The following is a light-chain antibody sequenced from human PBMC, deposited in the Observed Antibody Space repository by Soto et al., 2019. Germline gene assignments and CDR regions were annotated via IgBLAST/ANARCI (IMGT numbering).Light chain of an antibody. V-gene: IGKV1-39*01. Sequence: DIQMTQSPATLSASVGDRXXIXXXASQNINTWLAWYQQKPGKAPKLLIYAASSLQTGVPSRFSGSGSGTDFTLTISSLQPEDSATYYCQQSYGIPRTFGQGTKVDIK. J-gene: IGKJ1*01. CDR2: AAS. CDR1: QNINTW. CDR3: QQSYGIPRT.